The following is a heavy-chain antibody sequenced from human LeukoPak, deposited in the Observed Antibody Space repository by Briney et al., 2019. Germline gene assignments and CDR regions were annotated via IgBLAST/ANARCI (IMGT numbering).Heavy chain of an antibody. CDR3: AREALYDSSGYYDY. CDR1: GFTFQYFA. J-gene: IGHJ4*02. D-gene: IGHD3-22*01. CDR2: ISYDGSNK. V-gene: IGHV3-30*04. Sequence: GGSLRLSCAASGFTFQYFAMHWVRQAPGKGLEWVAVISYDGSNKYYADSVKGRFTISRDNSKNTLYLQMNSLRAEDTAVYYCAREALYDSSGYYDYWGQGTLVTVSS.